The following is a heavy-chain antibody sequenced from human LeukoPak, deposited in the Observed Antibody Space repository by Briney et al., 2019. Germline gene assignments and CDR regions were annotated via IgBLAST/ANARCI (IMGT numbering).Heavy chain of an antibody. J-gene: IGHJ6*04. CDR2: ISYDGSNK. D-gene: IGHD2-2*01. Sequence: GRSLRLSCETSGFTFSHHAMHWVRQAPGKGLEWVAVISYDGSNKYYADSVKGRFTISRDNSKNTLYLQMNSLRAEDTAVYYCARDPIVVVPAAGYYYYYGMDVWGKGTTVTVSS. CDR1: GFTFSHHA. V-gene: IGHV3-30*19. CDR3: ARDPIVVVPAAGYYYYYGMDV.